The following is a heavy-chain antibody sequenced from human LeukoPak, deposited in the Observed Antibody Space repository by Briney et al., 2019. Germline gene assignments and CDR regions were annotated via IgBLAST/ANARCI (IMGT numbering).Heavy chain of an antibody. CDR2: IYYSGGT. CDR1: GGSISSYY. D-gene: IGHD5-18*01. CDR3: ARVVDRNNYGYDALDI. Sequence: KPSETLSLTFTVLGGSISSYYWSGIGQPPGKGLDWIGYIYYSGGTNYNTSLKSRVTISVDTSKNQFSLKVSSVTAADTAVYYCARVVDRNNYGYDALDIWGQGTMVTVSS. V-gene: IGHV4-59*01. J-gene: IGHJ3*02.